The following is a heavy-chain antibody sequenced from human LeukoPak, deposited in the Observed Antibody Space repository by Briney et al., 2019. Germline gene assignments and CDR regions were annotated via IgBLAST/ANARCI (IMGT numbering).Heavy chain of an antibody. J-gene: IGHJ5*02. CDR1: GGSISSSNW. Sequence: SGTLSLTCAVSGGSISSSNWWSWVRQPPGKGLEWIGEIYHSGSTNYNPSLKSRVTISVDKSKNRFSLKLSSVTAADTAVYYCARLTGQYYYDSSGYKASTWFDPWGQGTLVTVSS. CDR3: ARLTGQYYYDSSGYKASTWFDP. D-gene: IGHD3-22*01. V-gene: IGHV4-4*02. CDR2: IYHSGST.